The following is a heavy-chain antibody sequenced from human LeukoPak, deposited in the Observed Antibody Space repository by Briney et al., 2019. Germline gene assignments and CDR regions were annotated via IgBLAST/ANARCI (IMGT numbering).Heavy chain of an antibody. D-gene: IGHD6-13*01. CDR3: AKLDSSSWYSGAFDI. Sequence: PGGSLRLSCAASGFTFSSYAMSWVRQAPGKGLEWVPAISGSGGSTYYADSVKGRFTISRDNSKNTLYLQMNSLRAEDTAVYYCAKLDSSSWYSGAFDIWGQGTMVTVSS. CDR2: ISGSGGST. J-gene: IGHJ3*02. V-gene: IGHV3-23*01. CDR1: GFTFSSYA.